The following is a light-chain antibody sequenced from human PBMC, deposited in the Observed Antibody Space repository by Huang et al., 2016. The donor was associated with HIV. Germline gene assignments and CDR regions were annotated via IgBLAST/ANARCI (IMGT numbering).Light chain of an antibody. J-gene: IGKJ1*01. CDR2: GAS. Sequence: EIVMTQSPATLSVSPGERATLSCRASQTVNSNLAWYQHKPGQAPRLLIYGASTRATGVPARFSGSGSGTKFTLTISSPQSEDFAVYYCQQYNNWLAFGQGTKVEIK. V-gene: IGKV3-15*01. CDR3: QQYNNWLA. CDR1: QTVNSN.